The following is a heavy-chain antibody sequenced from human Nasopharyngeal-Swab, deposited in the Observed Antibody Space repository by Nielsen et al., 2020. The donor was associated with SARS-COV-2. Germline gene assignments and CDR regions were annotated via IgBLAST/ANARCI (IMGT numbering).Heavy chain of an antibody. CDR2: ISYDGSNK. D-gene: IGHD3-10*01. V-gene: IGHV3-33*05. J-gene: IGHJ4*02. Sequence: VRQAPGKGLEWVAVISYDGSNKYYADSVKGRFTISRDNAKNSLYLQMNSLRAEGTAVYYCARDEGKGRYYGSGSPTLDYWGQGTLVTVSS. CDR3: ARDEGKGRYYGSGSPTLDY.